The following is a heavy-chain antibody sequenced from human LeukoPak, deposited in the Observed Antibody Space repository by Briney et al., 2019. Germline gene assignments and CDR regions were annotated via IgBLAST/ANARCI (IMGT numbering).Heavy chain of an antibody. CDR1: GYTFTSYG. D-gene: IGHD3-10*01. V-gene: IGHV1-18*01. Sequence: GASVKVSCTASGYTFTSYGISWVRQAPGQGLEWMGCISAYSGYTNYAQKLKGRVTITTDTATNTAYMQMKSLRSDDTAVYYCARYIGKYYYGSGSYYNGDHYYYYMDVWGKGTTVTVSS. J-gene: IGHJ6*03. CDR3: ARYIGKYYYGSGSYYNGDHYYYYMDV. CDR2: ISAYSGYT.